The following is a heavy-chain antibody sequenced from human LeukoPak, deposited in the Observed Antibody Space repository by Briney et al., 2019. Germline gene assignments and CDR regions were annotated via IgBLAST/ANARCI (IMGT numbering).Heavy chain of an antibody. D-gene: IGHD3-9*01. CDR3: AKDLYLTGYSFDY. CDR1: GFTFSSYV. J-gene: IGHJ4*02. Sequence: PGGSLRLSCAASGFTFSSYVMHWVRQAPGKGLEWVAVISYDGSNKYYADSVKGRFTISRDNSKNTLYLQMNSLRAEDTAVYYCAKDLYLTGYSFDYWGQGTLVTVSS. V-gene: IGHV3-30*18. CDR2: ISYDGSNK.